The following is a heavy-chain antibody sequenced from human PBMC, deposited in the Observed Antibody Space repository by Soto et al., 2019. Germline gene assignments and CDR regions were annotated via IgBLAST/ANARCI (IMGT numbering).Heavy chain of an antibody. CDR3: ATVFDV. CDR1: GFTFRSHR. Sequence: EVQLVESGGGLVQPGGSLRVSCAASGFTFRSHRIHRVRQAPGKGLEWVSRIDTDGGGTSYADSVKGRFTISTDNAENTVYLQMNGLRVEDTAVYYCATVFDVWGQGTLVTVSS. J-gene: IGHJ4*02. V-gene: IGHV3-74*01. CDR2: IDTDGGGT. D-gene: IGHD4-17*01.